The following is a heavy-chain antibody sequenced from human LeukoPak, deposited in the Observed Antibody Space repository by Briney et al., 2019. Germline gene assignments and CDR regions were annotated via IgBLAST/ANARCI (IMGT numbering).Heavy chain of an antibody. CDR1: GGSISSYY. Sequence: SETLSLTCTVSGGSISSYYWSCIRQPPGKGLDWIGYIYYSGSTNYNPSLKSRVTISLDTSKNQFSLKLNSVTAADTAVYYCARLGNSGFFQHWGQGTLVTVSS. D-gene: IGHD4-23*01. CDR2: IYYSGST. CDR3: ARLGNSGFFQH. V-gene: IGHV4-59*08. J-gene: IGHJ1*01.